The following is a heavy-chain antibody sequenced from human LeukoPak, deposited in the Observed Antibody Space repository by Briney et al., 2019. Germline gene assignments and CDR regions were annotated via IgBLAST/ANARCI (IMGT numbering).Heavy chain of an antibody. V-gene: IGHV3-21*01. J-gene: IGHJ4*02. CDR1: GFTFSSYS. D-gene: IGHD6-6*01. CDR2: ISSSSSYI. Sequence: PGGSLRLSRAASGFTFSSYSMNWVRQAPGKGLEWVSSISSSSSYIYYADSVKGRFTISRDNAKNSLYLQVNSLRAEDTAVYYCARRLDSSMEGVYWGQGTLVTVSS. CDR3: ARRLDSSMEGVY.